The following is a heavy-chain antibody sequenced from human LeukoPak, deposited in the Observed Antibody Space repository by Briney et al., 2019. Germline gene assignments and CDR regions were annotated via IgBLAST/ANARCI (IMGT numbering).Heavy chain of an antibody. CDR3: ARSYYGSGSYYNVNWFDP. V-gene: IGHV5-51*01. D-gene: IGHD3-10*01. Sequence: GESLKISCKGSGYSFTSYWLGWVRQMPGKGLEWVGRIYPGDSDTRYSPSFQGQVTISADKSISTAYLQWSSLKASDTAMYYCARSYYGSGSYYNVNWFDPWGQGTLVTVSS. CDR1: GYSFTSYW. CDR2: IYPGDSDT. J-gene: IGHJ5*02.